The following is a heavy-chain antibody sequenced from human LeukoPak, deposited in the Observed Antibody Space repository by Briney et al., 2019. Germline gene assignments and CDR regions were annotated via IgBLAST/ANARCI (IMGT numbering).Heavy chain of an antibody. Sequence: GGSLRLSCAASGFTFSSYNMNWVRQAPGKGLEWVSSISSSSSYKFYAESVKGRFTISRDNAKSSLYLQMSSLRAEDTAVYYCARGLYSSSWVYDYWGQGILVTVSA. J-gene: IGHJ4*02. D-gene: IGHD6-13*01. CDR3: ARGLYSSSWVYDY. CDR2: ISSSSSYK. CDR1: GFTFSSYN. V-gene: IGHV3-21*01.